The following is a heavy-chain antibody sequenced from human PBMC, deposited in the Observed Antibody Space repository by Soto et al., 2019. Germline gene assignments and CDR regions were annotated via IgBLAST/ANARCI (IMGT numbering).Heavy chain of an antibody. D-gene: IGHD3-16*02. Sequence: SETLSLTCAVYGGSFCGFYWSWIRQPPGKGLEWIGEINHSGSTNYNPSLKSRVTISVDTSRNQFSLGRRSVTAADTAVYYCARGQNAPKNAGGIWGSYRLKDKDDYMEVGGKGTTVTVSS. V-gene: IGHV4-34*01. J-gene: IGHJ6*03. CDR1: GGSFCGFY. CDR2: INHSGST. CDR3: ARGQNAPKNAGGIWGSYRLKDKDDYMEV.